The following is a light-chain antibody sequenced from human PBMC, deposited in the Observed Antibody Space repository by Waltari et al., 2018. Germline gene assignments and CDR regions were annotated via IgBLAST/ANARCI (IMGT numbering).Light chain of an antibody. CDR2: ADD. CDR1: RSNHVYNA. Sequence: QSVLLHTPSVSEAPRQMVTISCSRTRSNHVYNAIHCYQQVPGQAPKLLVFADDLLPAGVSDRFSGSKSGTSASLAISGLRSEDEGVYFCAAWDDSLKGVLFGGGTKLTVL. J-gene: IGLJ2*01. CDR3: AAWDDSLKGVL. V-gene: IGLV1-36*01.